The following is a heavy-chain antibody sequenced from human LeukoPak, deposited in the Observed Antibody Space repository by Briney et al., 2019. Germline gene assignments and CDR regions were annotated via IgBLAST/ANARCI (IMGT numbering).Heavy chain of an antibody. V-gene: IGHV6-1*01. J-gene: IGHJ4*02. D-gene: IGHD3-22*01. CDR2: TYYRSKWYN. CDR3: ARVTTYYYDSSGAFDY. CDR1: GDSVSSNSAA. Sequence: SQTLSLTCAISGDSVSSNSAAWNWIRQSPSRGLEWLGRTYYRSKWYNDYAVSVKSRITINPDTSKNQFSLQLNSVTPEDTAVYYCARVTTYYYDSSGAFDYWGQGTLVTVSS.